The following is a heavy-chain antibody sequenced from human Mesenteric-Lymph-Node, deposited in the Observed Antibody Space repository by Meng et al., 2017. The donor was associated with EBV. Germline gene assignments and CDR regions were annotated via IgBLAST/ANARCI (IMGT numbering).Heavy chain of an antibody. CDR1: GDSVSSNSAA. J-gene: IGHJ4*02. CDR2: TYYRSKWYN. Sequence: GQLQPSGPGRVTPAPTPSLTCAISGDSVSSNSAAGNWIRQSPSRGLEWLGRTYYRSKWYNGYAVSVKSRITINPDTSKNQFSLQLNSVTPEDTAMYYCARSGSSGWIDYWGQGTLVTVSS. D-gene: IGHD6-19*01. CDR3: ARSGSSGWIDY. V-gene: IGHV6-1*01.